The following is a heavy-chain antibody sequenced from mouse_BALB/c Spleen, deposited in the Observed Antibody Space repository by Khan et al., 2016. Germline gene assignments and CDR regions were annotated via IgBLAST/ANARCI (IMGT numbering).Heavy chain of an antibody. CDR2: IDPETGGT. D-gene: IGHD4-1*01. CDR3: TRLGFAY. V-gene: IGHV1-15*01. J-gene: IGHJ3*01. Sequence: VQLQESGAELVRPGASVTLSCKASGYIFTDYEMHWVKQTPVHGLEWIGAIDPETGGTVYTQKFKGKATLTADKSSNTAYMELRSLTSEDSAVYYCTRLGFAYWGHGTLVTVSA. CDR1: GYIFTDYE.